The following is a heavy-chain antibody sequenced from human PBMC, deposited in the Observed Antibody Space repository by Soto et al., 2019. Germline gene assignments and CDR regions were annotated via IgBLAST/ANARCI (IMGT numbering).Heavy chain of an antibody. D-gene: IGHD3-22*01. Sequence: SETLSLTCTVSGGSISSGGYYWSWIRQHPGKGLEWIGYIYYSGSTYYNPSLKSRVTISVDTSKNQFSLKLSSVTAADTAVYYCAAQRSYDSSGYYYDFDYWGQGTLVTVSS. V-gene: IGHV4-31*03. J-gene: IGHJ4*02. CDR3: AAQRSYDSSGYYYDFDY. CDR1: GGSISSGGYY. CDR2: IYYSGST.